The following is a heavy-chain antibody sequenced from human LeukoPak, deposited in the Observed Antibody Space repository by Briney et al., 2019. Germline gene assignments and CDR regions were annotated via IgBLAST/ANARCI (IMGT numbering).Heavy chain of an antibody. CDR1: GFTFDDYA. J-gene: IGHJ3*02. D-gene: IGHD6-6*01. CDR3: AKEKGPGSIAEADAFDI. Sequence: GGSLRLSCAASGFTFDDYAMHWVRQAPGKGLEWVSGISWNSGSIGYADSVKGRFTISRDNAKNSLYLQMNSLRAEDMALYYCAKEKGPGSIAEADAFDI. V-gene: IGHV3-9*03. CDR2: ISWNSGSI.